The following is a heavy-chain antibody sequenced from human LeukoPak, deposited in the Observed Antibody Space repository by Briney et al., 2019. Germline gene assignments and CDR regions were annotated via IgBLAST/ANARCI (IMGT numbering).Heavy chain of an antibody. CDR3: ARGGITMVRGVMPTDAFDI. CDR1: GYTFTSYY. D-gene: IGHD3-10*01. J-gene: IGHJ3*02. CDR2: INPSGGST. Sequence: ASVKVSCKASGYTFTSYYMHWVRQAPGQGLEWMGIINPSGGSTSYAQKFQGRVTMTRDTSTSTVYMELSSLRSEDTAVYYCARGGITMVRGVMPTDAFDIWGQGTMVTVSS. V-gene: IGHV1-46*01.